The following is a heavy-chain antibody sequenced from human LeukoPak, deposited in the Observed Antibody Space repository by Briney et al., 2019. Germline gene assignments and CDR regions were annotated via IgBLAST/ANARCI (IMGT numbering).Heavy chain of an antibody. D-gene: IGHD6-13*01. CDR2: IHTSGIT. Sequence: SETLSLTCNVSGDSISSHYWSWLRQPPGKGLEWIGYIHTSGITNYNPSLKSRVTISVDTSKNQLSLKLTSVTAADTAVYYCARQSSAAGTFWFDPWGQGTLVTVSS. J-gene: IGHJ5*02. CDR1: GDSISSHY. V-gene: IGHV4-4*09. CDR3: ARQSSAAGTFWFDP.